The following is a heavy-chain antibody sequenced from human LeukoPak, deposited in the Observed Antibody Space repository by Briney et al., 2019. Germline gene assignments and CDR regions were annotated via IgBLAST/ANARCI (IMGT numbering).Heavy chain of an antibody. Sequence: KHGESLKISCKGSGYSFTSYWISWVRQMPGKGVEWMGRIEPSDSYTNYSPSFQGHVTISADKSISTAYLQWSSLKASDTAMYYCARQKGWFGESTLGIVDPWGQGTLVTVSS. V-gene: IGHV5-10-1*01. CDR2: IEPSDSYT. J-gene: IGHJ5*02. CDR3: ARQKGWFGESTLGIVDP. D-gene: IGHD3-10*01. CDR1: GYSFTSYW.